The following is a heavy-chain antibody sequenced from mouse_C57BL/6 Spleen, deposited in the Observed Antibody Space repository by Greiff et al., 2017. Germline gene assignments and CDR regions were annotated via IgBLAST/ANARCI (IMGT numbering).Heavy chain of an antibody. Sequence: VQLQESGAELVKPGASVKLSCKASGYTFTSYWMHWVKQRPGRGLEWIGRIDPNSGGTKYNEKFKSKATLTVDKPSSTAYMQLSSLTSEDSAVYYCARNLRLRTNYYAMDYWGQGTSVTVSS. D-gene: IGHD2-4*01. CDR2: IDPNSGGT. V-gene: IGHV1-72*01. J-gene: IGHJ4*01. CDR1: GYTFTSYW. CDR3: ARNLRLRTNYYAMDY.